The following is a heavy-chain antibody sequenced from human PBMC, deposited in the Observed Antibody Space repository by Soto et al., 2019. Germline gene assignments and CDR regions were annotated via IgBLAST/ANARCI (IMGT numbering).Heavy chain of an antibody. D-gene: IGHD2-2*02. CDR1: GFTFSSYG. Sequence: GGSLRLSCAASGFTFSSYGMHWVRQAPGKGLEWVAVISYDGSNKYYADSVKGRFTISRDNSKNTLYLQMNSLRAEDTAVYYCAKDAIYFNYYYYYMDVWGKGTTVTVSS. J-gene: IGHJ6*03. CDR2: ISYDGSNK. V-gene: IGHV3-30*18. CDR3: AKDAIYFNYYYYYMDV.